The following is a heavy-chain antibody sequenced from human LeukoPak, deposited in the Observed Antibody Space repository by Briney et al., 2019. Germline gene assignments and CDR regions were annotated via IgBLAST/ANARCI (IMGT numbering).Heavy chain of an antibody. J-gene: IGHJ4*02. V-gene: IGHV3-7*03. CDR3: ARDRRLASFDY. CDR2: IKQDASEK. Sequence: QAGGSLRLSCAASGFTFSNYWMSWVRQAPGKGLEWVANIKQDASEKYYVDSVKGRFTISRDNSKNTLYLQMNSLRTEDAAIYYCARDRRLASFDYGGQGTLVTVSS. D-gene: IGHD6-25*01. CDR1: GFTFSNYW.